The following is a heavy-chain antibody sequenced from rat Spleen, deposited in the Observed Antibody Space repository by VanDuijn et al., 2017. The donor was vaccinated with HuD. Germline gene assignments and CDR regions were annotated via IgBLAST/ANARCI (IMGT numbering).Heavy chain of an antibody. V-gene: IGHV1-43*01. CDR3: ARWGILVMDA. CDR2: INTGSGGT. CDR1: GYTFTSYY. D-gene: IGHD1-7*01. Sequence: QIQLQQSGAELAKPGSSVKISCKASGYTFTSYYISWIKQTTGQGLEYIGYINTGSGGTNYNEKFKDKATLTVDKSSSTAFMQLSSLTPDDSAVYHCARWGILVMDAWGQGASVTVSS. J-gene: IGHJ4*01.